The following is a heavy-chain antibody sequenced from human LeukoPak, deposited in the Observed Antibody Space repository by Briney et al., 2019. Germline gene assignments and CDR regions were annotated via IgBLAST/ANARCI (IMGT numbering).Heavy chain of an antibody. Sequence: SETLSLTCTVSGGSISSPSYYWGGIRQPPGEGVEWIGSIYYSGSTYYNPSLKPRVTISVDPSKNQFSLKLSSVTAADTAVYYCARHEQWLGSLDLWGQGTLVTVSS. CDR3: ARHEQWLGSLDL. V-gene: IGHV4-39*01. CDR2: IYYSGST. J-gene: IGHJ5*02. CDR1: GGSISSPSYY. D-gene: IGHD6-19*01.